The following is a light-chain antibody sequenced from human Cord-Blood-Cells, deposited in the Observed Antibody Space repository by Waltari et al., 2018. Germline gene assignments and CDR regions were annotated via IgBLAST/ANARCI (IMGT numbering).Light chain of an antibody. Sequence: DIQMTQSPSSLSASVGDRVTITCRASQRISSYLNWYQQKPGKAPKLLIYAASSLQSVVPSRFSGSGSGTDFTLTISSLQPEDFATYYCQQSYSTPWTFGQGTKVEIK. V-gene: IGKV1-39*01. CDR3: QQSYSTPWT. CDR1: QRISSY. J-gene: IGKJ1*01. CDR2: AAS.